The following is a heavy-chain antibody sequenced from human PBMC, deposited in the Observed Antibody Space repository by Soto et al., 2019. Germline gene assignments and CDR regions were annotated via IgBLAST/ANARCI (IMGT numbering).Heavy chain of an antibody. CDR1: GYTFTSYG. V-gene: IGHV1-18*01. J-gene: IGHJ4*02. D-gene: IGHD5-12*01. Sequence: ASVKVSCKASGYTFTSYGISWVRQAPGQGLEWMGWISAYNGNTKYAQKLQGRVTMTTDTSTSTAYMELRSLRSEDTAVYYCARSPGHKEMATTHFDHCGQGTLVTVTS. CDR3: ARSPGHKEMATTHFDH. CDR2: ISAYNGNT.